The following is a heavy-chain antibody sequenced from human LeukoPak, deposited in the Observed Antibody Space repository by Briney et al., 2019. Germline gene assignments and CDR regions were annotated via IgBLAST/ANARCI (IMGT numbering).Heavy chain of an antibody. CDR2: ISGSGDPT. J-gene: IGHJ1*01. CDR3: AKASSESSSYAYFHH. Sequence: GGSLRLSCVSSGFTFGSYAMSWVRQAPGKGLEWVSAISGSGDPTYYADSVKGRFTISRDKSKNTQHLQVNSLRAEDTAVYYCAKASSESSSYAYFHHWGQGTLVTVST. D-gene: IGHD3-16*01. CDR1: GFTFGSYA. V-gene: IGHV3-23*01.